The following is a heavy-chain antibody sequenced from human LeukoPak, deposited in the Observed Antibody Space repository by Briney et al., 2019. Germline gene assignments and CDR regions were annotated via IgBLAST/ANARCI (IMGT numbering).Heavy chain of an antibody. V-gene: IGHV3-66*01. Sequence: GGSLRLSCAASGFTVSSNYMSWVRQAPGKGLERVSVIYSGGRTYYAESVKGRFTISRDISKNRLYLQMNSLRGEDTAVYYCARGDDLGYYFDYWGQGTQVTVSS. J-gene: IGHJ4*02. CDR3: ARGDDLGYYFDY. CDR2: IYSGGRT. D-gene: IGHD3-3*01. CDR1: GFTVSSNY.